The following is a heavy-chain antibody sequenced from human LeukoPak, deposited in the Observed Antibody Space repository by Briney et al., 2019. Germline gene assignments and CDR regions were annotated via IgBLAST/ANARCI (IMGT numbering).Heavy chain of an antibody. D-gene: IGHD3-22*01. Sequence: SETLSLTCTVSGGSISSSSYYWGWIRQPPGKGLEWIGSIYYSGSTYYNPSLKSRVTISVDTSKNQFSLKLSSVTAADTAVYYCARGIDSSGYFDYWGQGTLVTVSS. CDR3: ARGIDSSGYFDY. CDR1: GGSISSSSYY. V-gene: IGHV4-39*07. CDR2: IYYSGST. J-gene: IGHJ4*02.